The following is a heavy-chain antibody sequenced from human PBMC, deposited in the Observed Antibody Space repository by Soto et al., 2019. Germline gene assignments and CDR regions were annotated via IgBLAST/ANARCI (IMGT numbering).Heavy chain of an antibody. CDR2: MKHNSGNT. Sequence: QVKLVQSGAEVKKPGASVKVSCKASGYTFTSYDINWVRQATGQGLEWMGWMKHNSGNTGYAQKLQDRVTMTRNTSISTAYMEQSSLRSEDTAVYYCARSTNDYGDRHWGQGTLVTVSS. V-gene: IGHV1-8*01. J-gene: IGHJ4*02. CDR3: ARSTNDYGDRH. D-gene: IGHD4-17*01. CDR1: GYTFTSYD.